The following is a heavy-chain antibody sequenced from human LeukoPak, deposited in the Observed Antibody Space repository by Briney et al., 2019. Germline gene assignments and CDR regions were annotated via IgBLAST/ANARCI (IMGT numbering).Heavy chain of an antibody. CDR1: GGTFSSYA. V-gene: IGHV1-2*02. CDR2: INPNSGGT. CDR3: ARDIRGWPLGFDP. J-gene: IGHJ5*02. D-gene: IGHD6-19*01. Sequence: ASVKVSCKASGGTFSSYAISWVRQAPGQGLEWMGWINPNSGGTNYAQKFQGRVTMTRDTSISTAYMELSRLRSDDTAVYYCARDIRGWPLGFDPWGQGTLVTVSS.